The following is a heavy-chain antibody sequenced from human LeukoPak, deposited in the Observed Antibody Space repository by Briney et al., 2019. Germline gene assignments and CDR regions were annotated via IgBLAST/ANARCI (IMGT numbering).Heavy chain of an antibody. V-gene: IGHV1-18*01. Sequence: ASVKVSCKASGYTFTSYGISWVRQAPGQGLEWMGWISAYNGNTNYAQKLQGRGTMTRDTSTSTVYMELSSLRSEDTAVYYCARVWGSGSYFHIDYWGQGTLVTVSS. CDR3: ARVWGSGSYFHIDY. D-gene: IGHD3-10*01. CDR2: ISAYNGNT. J-gene: IGHJ4*02. CDR1: GYTFTSYG.